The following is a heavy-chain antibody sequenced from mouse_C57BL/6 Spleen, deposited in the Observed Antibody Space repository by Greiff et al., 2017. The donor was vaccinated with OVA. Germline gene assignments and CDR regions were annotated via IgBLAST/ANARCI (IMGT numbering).Heavy chain of an antibody. CDR2: INPNNGGT. D-gene: IGHD2-5*01. CDR1: GYTFTDYN. CDR3: ARKGIYSNYRYFEV. J-gene: IGHJ1*03. V-gene: IGHV1-18*01. Sequence: EVQLQQSGPELVKPGASVKIPCKASGYTFTDYNMDWVKQSHGKSLEWIGDINPNNGGTIYNQKFKGKATLTVDKSSSTAYMELRSLTSEDTAVEYCARKGIYSNYRYFEVWGTGTTVTVSS.